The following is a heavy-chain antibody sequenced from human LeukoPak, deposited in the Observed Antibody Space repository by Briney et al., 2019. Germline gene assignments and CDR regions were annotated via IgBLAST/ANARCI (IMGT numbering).Heavy chain of an antibody. Sequence: SETLSLTCTVSGASISNSSYYWGWIRQPPGKGLEWIGEIYHSGSTNYNPSLKSRVTISVDKSKNQFSLKLSSVTAADTAVYYCARVGAYRPGLNWFDPWGQGTLVTVSS. CDR1: GASISNSSYY. V-gene: IGHV4-39*07. CDR3: ARVGAYRPGLNWFDP. CDR2: IYHSGST. J-gene: IGHJ5*02. D-gene: IGHD3-16*01.